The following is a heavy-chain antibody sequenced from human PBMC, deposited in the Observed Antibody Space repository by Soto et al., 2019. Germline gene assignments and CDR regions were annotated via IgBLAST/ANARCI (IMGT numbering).Heavy chain of an antibody. CDR2: ISGSGGST. CDR1: GYTFSSYA. J-gene: IGHJ4*02. CDR3: AKAESPRIAAAGTFDY. V-gene: IGHV3-23*01. D-gene: IGHD6-13*01. Sequence: EVQLLESGGGLVQPGGSLRLSCAASGYTFSSYAMSWVRQAPGKGLEWVSAISGSGGSTYYADSVKGRFTISRDNSKNTLYLQMNSLRAEDTAVYNCAKAESPRIAAAGTFDYWGQGTLVTVSS.